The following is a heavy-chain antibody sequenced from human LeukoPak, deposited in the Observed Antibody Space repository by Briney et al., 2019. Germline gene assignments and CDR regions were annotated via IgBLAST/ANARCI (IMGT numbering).Heavy chain of an antibody. CDR3: VRVRQGRRWFDP. J-gene: IGHJ5*02. Sequence: ASVKVSCKASGYTFTSYDINWVRQATGQGLEWMGWMNPNSGNTGYAQKFQGRVTMTRNTSISTAYMELSSLRSEDTAVYYCVRVRQGRRWFDPWGQGTLVTVSS. V-gene: IGHV1-8*01. CDR2: MNPNSGNT. CDR1: GYTFTSYD.